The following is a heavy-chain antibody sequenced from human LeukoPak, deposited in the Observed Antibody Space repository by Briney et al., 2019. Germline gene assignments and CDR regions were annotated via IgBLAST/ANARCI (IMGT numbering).Heavy chain of an antibody. D-gene: IGHD3-10*01. CDR1: GYSISSGYY. Sequence: SETLSLTCTVSGYSISSGYYWGWIRQSPGKALEWIGNIHHSGNTNYNPSLKSRVTISVDTSKNQFSLKLSSVTAADTAVYYCARRYYYGIWEKGGYFDYWGQGTLVTVSS. CDR2: IHHSGNT. CDR3: ARRYYYGIWEKGGYFDY. V-gene: IGHV4-38-2*02. J-gene: IGHJ4*02.